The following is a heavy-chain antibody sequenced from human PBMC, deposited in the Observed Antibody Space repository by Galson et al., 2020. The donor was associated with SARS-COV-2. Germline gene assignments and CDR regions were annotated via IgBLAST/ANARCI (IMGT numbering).Heavy chain of an antibody. D-gene: IGHD3-16*01. V-gene: IGHV4-34*01. CDR3: ARGGGGMDV. CDR2: INRSGAT. CDR1: GGSFGDFY. Sequence: SQASETLSLRCALYGGSFGDFYWSWIRQSPVKGLEWIGEINRSGATDYNPSLKSRVTISVDTSKNQFSLKLISVTAADTALYYCARGGGGMDVWGQGTTVTVSS. J-gene: IGHJ6*02.